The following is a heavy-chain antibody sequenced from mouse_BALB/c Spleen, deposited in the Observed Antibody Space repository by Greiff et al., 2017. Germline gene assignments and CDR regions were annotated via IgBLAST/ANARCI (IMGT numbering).Heavy chain of an antibody. CDR1: GFTFSSYG. CDR3: ARHLDYGSSRRAMDY. Sequence: EVQRVESGGGLVQPGGSLKLSCAASGFTFSSYGMSWVRQTPDKRLELVATINSNGGSTYYPDSVKGRFTISRDNAKNTLYLQMSSLKSEDTAMYYCARHLDYGSSRRAMDYWGQGTSVTVSS. V-gene: IGHV5-6-3*01. J-gene: IGHJ4*01. CDR2: INSNGGST. D-gene: IGHD1-1*01.